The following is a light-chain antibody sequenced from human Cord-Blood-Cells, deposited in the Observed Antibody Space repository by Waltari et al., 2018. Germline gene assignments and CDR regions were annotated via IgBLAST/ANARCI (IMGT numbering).Light chain of an antibody. CDR3: QQSYSTPVT. CDR2: AAS. Sequence: DIQMTQSTSSPSASVGDNTTTTCRASQSISSYLNWYQQKPGKAPKLLIYAASSLQSGVPSRFSGSGSGTDFTLTISSLQPEDFATYYCQQSYSTPVTFGQGTRLEIK. J-gene: IGKJ5*01. V-gene: IGKV1-39*01. CDR1: QSISSY.